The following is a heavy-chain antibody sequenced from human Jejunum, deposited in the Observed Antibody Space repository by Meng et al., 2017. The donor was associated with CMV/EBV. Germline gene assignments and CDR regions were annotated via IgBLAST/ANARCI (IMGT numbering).Heavy chain of an antibody. J-gene: IGHJ6*02. CDR3: AKSTGRFIYYHGMDV. Sequence: FTFSNFGMSWVRQTPGKGLEWVAGISGGGISTYDADSVKGRFTISRDNSKYTLYLQMNSLRAEDTAIYYCAKSTGRFIYYHGMDVWGQGTTVTVSS. CDR2: ISGGGIST. V-gene: IGHV3-23*01. CDR1: FTFSNFG. D-gene: IGHD3-10*01.